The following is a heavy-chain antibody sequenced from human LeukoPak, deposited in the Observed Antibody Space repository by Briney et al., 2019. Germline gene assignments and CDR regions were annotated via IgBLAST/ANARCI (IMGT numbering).Heavy chain of an antibody. CDR1: GGSISSGGYY. J-gene: IGHJ4*02. CDR3: ARGASILPFDY. Sequence: PSQTLSLTCTVSGGSISSGGYYWSWIRPHPGKGLEWIGYIYYSGSTYYNPSLKSRVTISVDTSKNQFSLKLSSVTAADTAVYYCARGASILPFDYWGQGTLVTVSS. V-gene: IGHV4-31*03. CDR2: IYYSGST.